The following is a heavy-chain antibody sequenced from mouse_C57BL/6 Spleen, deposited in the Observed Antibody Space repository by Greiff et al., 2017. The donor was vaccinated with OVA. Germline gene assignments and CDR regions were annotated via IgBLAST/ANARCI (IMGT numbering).Heavy chain of an antibody. CDR3: ARASDRYFDV. CDR2: ISDGGSYT. J-gene: IGHJ1*03. V-gene: IGHV5-4*01. CDR1: GFTFSSYA. Sequence: DVQLVESGGGLVKPGGSLKLSCAASGFTFSSYAMSWVRQTPEKRLEWVATISDGGSYTYYPDNVKGRFTISRDNAKNNLYLQMSHLKSEDTAMYYCARASDRYFDVWGTGTTVTVSS. D-gene: IGHD6-1*01.